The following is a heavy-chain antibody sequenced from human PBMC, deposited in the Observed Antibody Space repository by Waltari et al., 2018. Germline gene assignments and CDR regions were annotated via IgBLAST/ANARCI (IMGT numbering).Heavy chain of an antibody. V-gene: IGHV1-24*01. CDR3: ATEDLENVGGRTYAAFHI. Sequence: QDQLVQNGAEVKKPGTSVKVTSQVSGYTLTDISIHEVRQAPGNGLEWVGGFDSEDGETNFEQNFQGRFTLTEDTSTETAYFELSSLRSEDTAVYYCATEDLENVGGRTYAAFHIWGQGTMVTVSS. CDR1: GYTLTDIS. J-gene: IGHJ3*02. CDR2: FDSEDGET. D-gene: IGHD3-16*01.